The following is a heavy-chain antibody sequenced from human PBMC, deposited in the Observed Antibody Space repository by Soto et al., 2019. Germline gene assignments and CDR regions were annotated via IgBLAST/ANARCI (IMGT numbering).Heavy chain of an antibody. V-gene: IGHV3-23*01. Sequence: LRLSCAASGFTFSSYAMSWVRQAPGKGLEWVSAISGDGSSTYFADSGKGRFTISRDNSKNTLYLQMNSLRAEDTAVYYCAKDWEFDWPNYYFDYWGQGTLVT. CDR1: GFTFSSYA. J-gene: IGHJ4*02. CDR2: ISGDGSST. CDR3: AKDWEFDWPNYYFDY. D-gene: IGHD3-9*01.